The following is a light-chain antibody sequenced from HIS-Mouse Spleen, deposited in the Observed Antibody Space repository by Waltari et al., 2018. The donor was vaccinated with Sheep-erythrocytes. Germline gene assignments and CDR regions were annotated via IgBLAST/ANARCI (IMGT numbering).Light chain of an antibody. Sequence: DIVMTQSPDSLAVSLCERATINCKSSQSVLYSSNNKNYLAWYQQKPGQPPKLLIYWAPTRESGVPDRFSGSGSGTDFTLTISSLQAEDVAVYYCQQYYSTLLTFGGGTKVEIK. J-gene: IGKJ4*01. CDR2: WAP. CDR1: QSVLYSSNNKNY. V-gene: IGKV4-1*01. CDR3: QQYYSTLLT.